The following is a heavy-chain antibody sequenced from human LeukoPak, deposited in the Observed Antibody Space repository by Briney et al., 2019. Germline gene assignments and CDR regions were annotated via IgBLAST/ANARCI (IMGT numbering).Heavy chain of an antibody. J-gene: IGHJ3*02. CDR2: IYYSGST. D-gene: IGHD6-13*01. CDR1: GXSISSGGYY. Sequence: SETLSLTCTVSGXSISSGGYYWSWIRQHPGKGLEWIGYIYYSGSTYYSPSLNSRVTISVDTSKNQFSLRLSSVTAADTAVYYCARVKPAAGSDAFDIWGQGTMVTVSS. V-gene: IGHV4-31*03. CDR3: ARVKPAAGSDAFDI.